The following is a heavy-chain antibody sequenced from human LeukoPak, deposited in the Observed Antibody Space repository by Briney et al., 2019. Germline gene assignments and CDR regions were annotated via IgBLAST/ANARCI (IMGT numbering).Heavy chain of an antibody. CDR3: GRQTGAYDLDY. V-gene: IGHV5-51*01. J-gene: IGHJ4*02. Sequence: GESLKISCKGSGYSFISFWISWVRQMPGKGLEWMGIIYPGDSDTRYSPSFEGQVTISADKSISTAFLQWSSLKASDTAMYYCGRQTGAYDLDYWGQGTLVTVSS. CDR1: GYSFISFW. CDR2: IYPGDSDT. D-gene: IGHD5-12*01.